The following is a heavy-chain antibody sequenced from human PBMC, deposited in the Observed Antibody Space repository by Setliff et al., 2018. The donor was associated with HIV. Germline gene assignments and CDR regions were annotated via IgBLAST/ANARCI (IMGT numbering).Heavy chain of an antibody. J-gene: IGHJ4*02. CDR3: AKYSPSGNNFDY. V-gene: IGHV3-11*04. Sequence: GGSLRLSCAASGFTFSDYYMSWIRQAPGKGLEWVSYISTIGSTIYYTDSVKCRFTISRDNAKNSLYLQMNSLRAEDAAVYYCAKYSPSGNNFDYWGQGTLVTVSS. CDR2: ISTIGSTI. D-gene: IGHD2-15*01. CDR1: GFTFSDYY.